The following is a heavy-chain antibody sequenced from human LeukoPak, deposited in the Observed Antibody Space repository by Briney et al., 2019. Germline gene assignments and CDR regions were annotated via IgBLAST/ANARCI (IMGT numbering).Heavy chain of an antibody. D-gene: IGHD3-22*01. J-gene: IGHJ4*02. V-gene: IGHV1-18*01. Sequence: ASVKVSCKASGYTFTSYGISWVRQAPGQGLGWMGWISAYNGNTNYAQKLQGRVTMTTDTSTSTAYMELRSLRSDDTAVYYCARVGGYYDSSGYRPLEDYWGQGTLVTVSS. CDR2: ISAYNGNT. CDR3: ARVGGYYDSSGYRPLEDY. CDR1: GYTFTSYG.